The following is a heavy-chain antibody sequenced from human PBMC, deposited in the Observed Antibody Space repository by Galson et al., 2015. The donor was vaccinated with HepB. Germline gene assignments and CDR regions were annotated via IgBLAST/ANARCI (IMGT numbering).Heavy chain of an antibody. CDR2: IRYDGSNK. Sequence: SLRLSCAASGFTFSSYGMHWVRQAPGKGLEWVAFIRYDGSNKYYADSVKGRFTISRDNSKNTLYLQMNSLRAEDTAVYYCAKVIRITMIVPPVGYYGMDVWGQGTTVTVSS. CDR3: AKVIRITMIVPPVGYYGMDV. V-gene: IGHV3-30*02. CDR1: GFTFSSYG. J-gene: IGHJ6*02. D-gene: IGHD3-22*01.